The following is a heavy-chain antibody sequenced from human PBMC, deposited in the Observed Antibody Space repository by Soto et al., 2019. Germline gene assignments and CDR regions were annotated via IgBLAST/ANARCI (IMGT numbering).Heavy chain of an antibody. Sequence: QVQLQESGPGLVKPSQTLSLTCTVSGGSISSGDYYWSWIRQPPGKGLEWIGYIYYSGSTYYNPSLTSRVTISVDTSKNQFALKLSAVTAADTAVYYCARARGGGSCYCYYWGQGNLGTVSS. CDR2: IYYSGST. CDR1: GGSISSGDYY. V-gene: IGHV4-30-4*01. CDR3: ARARGGGSCYCYY. J-gene: IGHJ4*02. D-gene: IGHD2-15*01.